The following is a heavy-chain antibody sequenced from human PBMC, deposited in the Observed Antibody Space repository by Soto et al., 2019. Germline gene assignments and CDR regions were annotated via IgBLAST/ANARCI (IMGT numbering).Heavy chain of an antibody. CDR2: IYPGDSDT. J-gene: IGHJ4*02. CDR1: GYSFTSYW. V-gene: IGHV5-51*01. D-gene: IGHD1-26*01. Sequence: GESLKISCKGSGYSFTSYWIGWVRQMPGKGLEWMGIIYPGDSDTRYSPSFQGQVTISADKSISTAYLQWSSLKASDTAMYYCARVALRRAEWELLPLGYYFDYWGQGTLVTVSS. CDR3: ARVALRRAEWELLPLGYYFDY.